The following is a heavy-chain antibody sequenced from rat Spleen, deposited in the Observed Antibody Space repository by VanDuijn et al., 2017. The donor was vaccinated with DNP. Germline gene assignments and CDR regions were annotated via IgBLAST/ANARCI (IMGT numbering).Heavy chain of an antibody. CDR3: TKRGNYVGYDY. D-gene: IGHD1-11*01. V-gene: IGHV5S10*01. CDR2: IIYDGSSA. CDR1: GFIFSDYA. Sequence: EVQLVESGGGLVRPGNSLRLSCAASGFIFSDYAMAWVRQSPKMGLEWVSTIIYDGSSAFYRDSVTGRFTISRDFAKSTLYLQMDSLRSEDSATYYCTKRGNYVGYDYWGQGVMVTVSS. J-gene: IGHJ2*01.